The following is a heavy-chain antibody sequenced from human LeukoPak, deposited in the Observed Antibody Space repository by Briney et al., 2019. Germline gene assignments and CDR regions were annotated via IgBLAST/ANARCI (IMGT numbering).Heavy chain of an antibody. CDR1: GGSISNYY. CDR2: IYYSGTT. Sequence: SETLSLTCTVSGGSISNYYLSWIRQPPGKGLEWIGYIYYSGTTNYNPSLKSRVTISVDTSKNQFSLKLSSVTAADTAVYYCARHGIAAAGNYYFDYWGQGTLVTVSS. V-gene: IGHV4-59*08. J-gene: IGHJ4*02. D-gene: IGHD6-13*01. CDR3: ARHGIAAAGNYYFDY.